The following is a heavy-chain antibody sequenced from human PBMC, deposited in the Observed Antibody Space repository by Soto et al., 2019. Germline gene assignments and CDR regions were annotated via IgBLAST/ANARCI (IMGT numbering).Heavy chain of an antibody. CDR1: GSTFSNDW. Sequence: EVQVVESGGGLLQPGGCLRLSCAVSGSTFSNDWMHWVRQAQGKGLVWVSHINSDGSSTNYADFVKGRFTIARDNAKNTVYLQMNSLRAEDTAVYSCARDRSYSLDVWGQRPTVTVSS. CDR2: INSDGSST. V-gene: IGHV3-74*01. CDR3: ARDRSYSLDV. J-gene: IGHJ6*02.